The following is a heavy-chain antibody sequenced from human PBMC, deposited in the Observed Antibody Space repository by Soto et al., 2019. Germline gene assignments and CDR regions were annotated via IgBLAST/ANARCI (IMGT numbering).Heavy chain of an antibody. Sequence: PSETLSLTCAVYGGSFSGYYWSWIRQPPGKGLEWIGEINHSGSTNYNPSLKSRVTISVDTSKNQFSLKLSSVTAADTAVYYCARVVHGVNYYYYGMDVWGQGTTVTVSS. CDR1: GGSFSGYY. J-gene: IGHJ6*02. CDR2: INHSGST. V-gene: IGHV4-34*01. D-gene: IGHD4-17*01. CDR3: ARVVHGVNYYYYGMDV.